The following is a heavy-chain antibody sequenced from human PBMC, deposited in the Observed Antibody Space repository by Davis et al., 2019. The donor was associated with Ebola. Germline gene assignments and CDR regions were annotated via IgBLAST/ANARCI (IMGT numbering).Heavy chain of an antibody. Sequence: AASVTVSCKASGYTFTSYYMHWVRQAPGQGLEWMGWISAYNGKTSYAQNFQDRVTMTTDTSTTTAYMELRSLTSDDTAVYYCARTSAAYCSGGSCYDDYWGQGTLVTVSS. V-gene: IGHV1-18*04. D-gene: IGHD2-15*01. J-gene: IGHJ4*02. CDR1: GYTFTSYY. CDR2: ISAYNGKT. CDR3: ARTSAAYCSGGSCYDDY.